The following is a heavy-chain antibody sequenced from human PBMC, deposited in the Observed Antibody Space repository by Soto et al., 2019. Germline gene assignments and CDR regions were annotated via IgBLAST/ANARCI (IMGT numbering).Heavy chain of an antibody. D-gene: IGHD5-12*01. CDR2: IIPIFGTA. V-gene: IGHV1-69*01. CDR1: GGTFSSYA. J-gene: IGHJ6*02. Sequence: QVQLVQSGAEVKKPGSSVKVSCKASGGTFSSYAISWVRQAPGQGLEWMGGIIPIFGTANYAQKFQGRVTSTADESTSTAYMELSSLRSEDTAVYYCAREGVATITGVHGYYYGMDVWGQGTTVTVSS. CDR3: AREGVATITGVHGYYYGMDV.